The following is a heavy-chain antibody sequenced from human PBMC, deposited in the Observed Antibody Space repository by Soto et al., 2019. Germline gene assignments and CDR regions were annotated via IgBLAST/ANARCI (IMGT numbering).Heavy chain of an antibody. V-gene: IGHV4-59*01. CDR1: GGSISSYY. D-gene: IGHD4-17*01. CDR3: ARGDYGIDY. J-gene: IGHJ4*02. Sequence: PSETLSLTCTVSGGSISSYYWSWIRQPPGKGLEWIGYIYYSGSTNYNPSLKSRVTISVDTSKNQFSLKLSSVTAADTAVYYCARGDYGIDYWGQGTLVTVSS. CDR2: IYYSGST.